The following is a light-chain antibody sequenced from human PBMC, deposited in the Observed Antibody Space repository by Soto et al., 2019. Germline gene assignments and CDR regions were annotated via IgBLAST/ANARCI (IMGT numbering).Light chain of an antibody. Sequence: DIQMTQSPSTLSASVGDRVTITCRASQSISSWLAWYQQKPGKAPKLLIYKASNLESGVPSRFSGSGSGTEFTLTISILQPDDFATYYCQQYNSYWTFGXGTKXXX. CDR2: KAS. CDR1: QSISSW. V-gene: IGKV1-5*03. J-gene: IGKJ1*01. CDR3: QQYNSYWT.